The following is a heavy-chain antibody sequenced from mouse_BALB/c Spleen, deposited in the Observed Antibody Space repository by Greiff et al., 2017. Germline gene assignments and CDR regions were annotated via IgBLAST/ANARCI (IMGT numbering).Heavy chain of an antibody. CDR3: ARDGNYDY. CDR1: GFNIKDTY. CDR2: IDPANGNT. D-gene: IGHD2-1*01. Sequence: VHVKQSGAELVKPGASVKLSCTASGFNIKDTYMHWVKQRPEQVLDWIGRIDPANGNTKYDPKFQGKATITADTSSNTAYLQLSSLTSEDTAVYYCARDGNYDYWGQGTTLTVSS. V-gene: IGHV14-3*02. J-gene: IGHJ2*01.